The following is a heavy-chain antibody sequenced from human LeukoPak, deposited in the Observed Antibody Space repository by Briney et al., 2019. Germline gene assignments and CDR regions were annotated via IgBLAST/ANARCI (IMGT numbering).Heavy chain of an antibody. CDR1: GFTFSSYE. D-gene: IGHD3-22*01. J-gene: IGHJ4*02. CDR3: ARENYYYDSSGYYPAFDY. Sequence: GGSLRLSCAASGFTFSSYEMNWVRQAPGKGLEWVSSISSSSSYIYYADSVKGRFTISRDNAKNSLYLQMNSLRAEDTAVYYCARENYYYDSSGYYPAFDYWGQGTLATVSS. V-gene: IGHV3-21*01. CDR2: ISSSSSYI.